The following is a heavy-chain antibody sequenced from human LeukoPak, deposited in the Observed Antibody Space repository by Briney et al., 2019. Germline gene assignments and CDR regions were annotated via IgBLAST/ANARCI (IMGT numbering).Heavy chain of an antibody. CDR3: ARELRYNWNSGYKH. V-gene: IGHV3-48*03. D-gene: IGHD1-7*01. CDR2: ISSSGSTI. Sequence: PGGSLRLSCPASGFTFSSYEMNWVRQPPGKGLEWVSYISSSGSTIYYAGSVKGRFTISRDNAKNSLYLQMNSLRAEDTAVYYCARELRYNWNSGYKHWGQGTLVTVSS. CDR1: GFTFSSYE. J-gene: IGHJ4*02.